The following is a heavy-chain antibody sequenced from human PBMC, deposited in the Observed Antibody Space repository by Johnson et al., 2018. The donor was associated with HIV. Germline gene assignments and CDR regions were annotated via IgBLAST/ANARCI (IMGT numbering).Heavy chain of an antibody. D-gene: IGHD3-22*01. V-gene: IGHV3-13*01. CDR2: IGTAGDT. CDR3: TTAKWLLGAFDI. J-gene: IGHJ3*02. Sequence: VQLVESGGGLVQPGGSLRLSCAASGFSFSDYDMHWVRQLTGKSLEWVSAIGTAGDTFYPGSVKGRFTISRENPKNSLYLQMNSLRAGDTAVYSCTTAKWLLGAFDIWGQGTMVTVSS. CDR1: GFSFSDYD.